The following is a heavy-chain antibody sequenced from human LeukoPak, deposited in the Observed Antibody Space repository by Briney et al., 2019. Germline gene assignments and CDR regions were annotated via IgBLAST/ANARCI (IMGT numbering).Heavy chain of an antibody. J-gene: IGHJ6*02. V-gene: IGHV1-18*01. D-gene: IGHD2-2*01. CDR3: ARDRDVVVVPAAYYYYYGMDV. CDR2: ISAYNGNT. Sequence: ASVKVSCKASGYTFTSYGISWVRQAPGQGLEWMGWISAYNGNTNYAQKLQGRVTMTTDTSTSTAYMELRSLRSDDTAVYYCARDRDVVVVPAAYYYYYGMDVWGQGTTVTVSS. CDR1: GYTFTSYG.